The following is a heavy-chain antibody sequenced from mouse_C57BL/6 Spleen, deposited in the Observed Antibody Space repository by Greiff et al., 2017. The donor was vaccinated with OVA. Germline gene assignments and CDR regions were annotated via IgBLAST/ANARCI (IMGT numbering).Heavy chain of an antibody. CDR2: IYPGDGDT. V-gene: IGHV1-80*01. J-gene: IGHJ3*01. Sequence: VHLVESGAELVKPGASVKISCKASGYAFSSYWMNWVKQRPGKGLEWIGQIYPGDGDTNYNGKFKGKATLTADKSSSTAYMQLSSLTSEDSAVYFCAREGSAWFAYWGQGTLVTVSA. CDR3: AREGSAWFAY. CDR1: GYAFSSYW.